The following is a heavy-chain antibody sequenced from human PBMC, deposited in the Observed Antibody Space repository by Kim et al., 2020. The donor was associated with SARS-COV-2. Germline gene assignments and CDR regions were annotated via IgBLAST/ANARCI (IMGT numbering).Heavy chain of an antibody. V-gene: IGHV3-7*01. Sequence: GGSLRLSCAVSGFTFSAYWMSWVRQAPGKGLEWVANIKQDGGEKYYVDSVKGRFTISRDNAKNSLYMQMNSLRAEDTAESYCARDEYSSGWEGGPDYWGQGTLVTVSS. CDR2: IKQDGGEK. J-gene: IGHJ4*02. D-gene: IGHD6-19*01. CDR1: GFTFSAYW. CDR3: ARDEYSSGWEGGPDY.